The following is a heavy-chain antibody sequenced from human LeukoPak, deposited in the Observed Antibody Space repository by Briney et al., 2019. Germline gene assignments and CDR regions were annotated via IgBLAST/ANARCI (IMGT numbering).Heavy chain of an antibody. V-gene: IGHV1-18*01. CDR1: GYTFTNFP. D-gene: IGHD1-26*01. Sequence: ASVKVSCKASGYTFTNFPIGWVRQAPGQGLEWMGWISAYNGYTKYAPSLQGRVTMTTDTSTSTAYMQLRSLRSDDTAMYYCARVGGNYEGLIDYWGQGTLVTV. J-gene: IGHJ4*02. CDR3: ARVGGNYEGLIDY. CDR2: ISAYNGYT.